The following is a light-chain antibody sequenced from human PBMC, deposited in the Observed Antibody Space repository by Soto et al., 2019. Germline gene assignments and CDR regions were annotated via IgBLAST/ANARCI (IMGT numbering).Light chain of an antibody. V-gene: IGLV2-14*01. CDR2: EVS. CDR1: SXDVGGYIY. Sequence: QSALTQPASVSGSPGQSITICCTGTSXDVGGYIYVSWYQHHPGKAPKLMIYEVSNRPSGVSNRFSGSKSGNTASLTISGLQAEDEADYYCSSYSSSSTLYVFGTGTKVTVL. J-gene: IGLJ1*01. CDR3: SSYSSSSTLYV.